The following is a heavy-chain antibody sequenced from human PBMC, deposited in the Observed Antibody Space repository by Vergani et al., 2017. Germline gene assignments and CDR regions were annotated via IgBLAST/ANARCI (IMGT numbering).Heavy chain of an antibody. J-gene: IGHJ3*02. CDR1: CGSISSGVYY. CDR3: ARDSISPLGPAGAFDI. D-gene: IGHD6-13*01. V-gene: IGHV4-31*03. Sequence: QVQLQESGPGLVKPSQTLSLTCTVSCGSISSGVYYWSWIRQPRGKGLGWIGYIYYSGSTSYNPSLKSRVTMSVVTSKHQFSLKLSSVTAADTAVYYCARDSISPLGPAGAFDIWGQGTMVTVSS. CDR2: IYYSGST.